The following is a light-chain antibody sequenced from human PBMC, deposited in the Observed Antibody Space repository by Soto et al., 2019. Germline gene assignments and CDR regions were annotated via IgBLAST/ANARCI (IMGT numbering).Light chain of an antibody. J-gene: IGKJ1*01. Sequence: DIQMTQSPSSLSASVGDRVTITCQASQDIRKYLNWYQQKPGKAPKLLIYDASNLETGVPSTFSGSGSGTHFTFTISSLQPEDIATYYCQQYINLPRTFGQGTKVEIK. V-gene: IGKV1-33*01. CDR2: DAS. CDR1: QDIRKY. CDR3: QQYINLPRT.